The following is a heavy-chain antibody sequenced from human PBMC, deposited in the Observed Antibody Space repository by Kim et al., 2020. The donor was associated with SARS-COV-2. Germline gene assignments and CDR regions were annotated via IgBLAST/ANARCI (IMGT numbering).Heavy chain of an antibody. J-gene: IGHJ4*02. CDR2: IKSKTDGGAT. CDR3: TGTILRGPYADY. D-gene: IGHD3-10*01. Sequence: GGSLRLSCAVSGFTFSNTWMNWVRQAPGKGLEWVGRIKSKTDGGATDYAAPVKGRFTISRDDSDTTLYLQMNSLKTEDTAVYYCTGTILRGPYADYWGQRNLLTVSS. CDR1: GFTFSNTW. V-gene: IGHV3-15*01.